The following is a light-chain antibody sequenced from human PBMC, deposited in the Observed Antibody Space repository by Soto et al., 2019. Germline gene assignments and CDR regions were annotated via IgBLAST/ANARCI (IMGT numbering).Light chain of an antibody. V-gene: IGLV2-14*01. CDR1: SSDVGVYNY. CDR2: EVS. J-gene: IGLJ2*01. CDR3: FSYTSSSTRV. Sequence: QSALTQPASVSGSPGRSITISCTGTSSDVGVYNYVSWYQQHPGKAPKLMIYEVSNRPSGVSNRFSGSKSGNTASLTISGLQAEGEADYYCFSYTSSSTRVFGGGTKLTVL.